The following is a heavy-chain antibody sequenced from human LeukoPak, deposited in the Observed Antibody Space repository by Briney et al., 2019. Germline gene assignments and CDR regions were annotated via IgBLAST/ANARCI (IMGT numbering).Heavy chain of an antibody. CDR1: GYTFTSYY. V-gene: IGHV1-46*01. CDR3: ATRARIAAAGTYAD. J-gene: IGHJ4*02. CDR2: INPSGGST. D-gene: IGHD6-13*01. Sequence: ASVKVSCKASGYTFTSYYMHWVRQAPGQGLEWMGIINPSGGSTSYAQKFQGRVTITADESTSTAYMELSSLRSEDTAVYYCATRARIAAAGTYADWGQGTLVTVSS.